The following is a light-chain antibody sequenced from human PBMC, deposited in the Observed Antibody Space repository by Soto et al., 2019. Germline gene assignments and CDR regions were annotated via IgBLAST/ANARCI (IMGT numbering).Light chain of an antibody. Sequence: EILLTQSPGTLSLSPGERATLSCKASQSVSSSYLAWYQQKPGQAPRLLIYGASSRATGIPDRFSGSGSGTDSTLTISRLEPEDFAVYYCQKYGSSPPNTFGQGT. CDR3: QKYGSSPPNT. V-gene: IGKV3-20*01. CDR1: QSVSSSY. J-gene: IGKJ2*01. CDR2: GAS.